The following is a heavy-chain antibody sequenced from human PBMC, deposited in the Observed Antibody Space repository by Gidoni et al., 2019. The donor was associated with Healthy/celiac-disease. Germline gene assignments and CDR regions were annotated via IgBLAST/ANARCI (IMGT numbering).Heavy chain of an antibody. V-gene: IGHV3-21*01. CDR1: GFTVSSYS. Sequence: EVQLVESGGGLVKPGGSLRLYCAASGFTVSSYSMNWVRQAPGKGLEWVSSISSSSSYIYYADSVKGRFTISRDNAKNSLYLQMNSLRAEDTAVYYCARDFLPHSTVMAFDIWGQGTMVTVSS. CDR3: ARDFLPHSTVMAFDI. CDR2: ISSSSSYI. J-gene: IGHJ3*02. D-gene: IGHD4-4*01.